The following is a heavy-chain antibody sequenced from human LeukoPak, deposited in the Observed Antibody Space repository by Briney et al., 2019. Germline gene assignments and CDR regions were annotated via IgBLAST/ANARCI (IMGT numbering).Heavy chain of an antibody. D-gene: IGHD3-9*01. Sequence: SETLSITCAVYGGSFSGYYWSWIRQPPGKGLEWIGEINHSGSTNYNPSLKSRVTISVDTSKNQFSLKLSSVTAADTAVYYCASRAAYDILTRERQVGGKSFDYWGQGTLVTVSS. J-gene: IGHJ4*02. V-gene: IGHV4-34*01. CDR1: GGSFSGYY. CDR3: ASRAAYDILTRERQVGGKSFDY. CDR2: INHSGST.